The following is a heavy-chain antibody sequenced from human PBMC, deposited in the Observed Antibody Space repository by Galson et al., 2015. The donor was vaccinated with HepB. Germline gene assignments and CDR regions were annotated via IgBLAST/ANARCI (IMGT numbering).Heavy chain of an antibody. CDR1: GFTFSNSG. CDR3: ARDLWDY. J-gene: IGHJ4*02. Sequence: SLRLSCAASGFTFSNSGMHWVRQAPGKGLEWVASIRSDGSNNYYAVSVRGRFTISRDNSKNTLYLKMNSLRAEDTSVYYYARDLWDYWGQGTLVTVSS. CDR2: IRSDGSNN. V-gene: IGHV3-30*02.